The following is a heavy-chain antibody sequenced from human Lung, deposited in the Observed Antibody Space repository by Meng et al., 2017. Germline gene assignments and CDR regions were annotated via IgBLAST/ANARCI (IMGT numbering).Heavy chain of an antibody. CDR1: GGSFRDSH. CDR2: INHSGST. D-gene: IGHD4-11*01. Sequence: GQLQLCAAGVLKPSETVSPACVVSGGSFRDSHWSWIRQPPGKGLEWIGEINHSGSTNYNPSLESRATISVDTSQNNLSLKLSSVTAADSAVYYCARGPTTMAHDFDYWGQGTLVTVSS. V-gene: IGHV4-34*01. J-gene: IGHJ4*02. CDR3: ARGPTTMAHDFDY.